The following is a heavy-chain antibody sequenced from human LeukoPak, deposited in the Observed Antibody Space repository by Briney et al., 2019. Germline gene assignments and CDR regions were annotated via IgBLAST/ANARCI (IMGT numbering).Heavy chain of an antibody. CDR3: ARGPNDCWSGYYNWFDP. D-gene: IGHD3-3*01. Sequence: SETLSLTCAVYGGSFSGYYWGWIRQPPGKGLEWIGEINHSGSTNYNPSLKSRVTISVDTSKNQFSLKLSSVTAADTAVYYCARGPNDCWSGYYNWFDPWGQGTLVTVSS. J-gene: IGHJ5*02. V-gene: IGHV4-34*01. CDR1: GGSFSGYY. CDR2: INHSGST.